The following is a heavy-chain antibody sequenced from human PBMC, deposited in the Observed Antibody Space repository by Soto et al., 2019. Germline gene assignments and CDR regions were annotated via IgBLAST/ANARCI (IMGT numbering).Heavy chain of an antibody. V-gene: IGHV4-4*02. CDR2: IHHSGST. CDR1: GDAISSNNW. CDR3: AGSGYYHNSGMDV. J-gene: IGHJ6*02. Sequence: SETLSLTCAVSGDAISSNNWWTWVRQPPGKGPEWIGEIHHSGSTNYNPSLKSRVTISIDKSKNQFSLNLSSVTAADTAVYYCAGSGYYHNSGMDVWGQGTTVTVSS. D-gene: IGHD3-22*01.